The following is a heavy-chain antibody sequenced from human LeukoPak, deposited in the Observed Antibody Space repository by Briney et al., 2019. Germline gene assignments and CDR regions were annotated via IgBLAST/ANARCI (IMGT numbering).Heavy chain of an antibody. J-gene: IGHJ4*02. CDR2: IKKDGSET. CDR3: ARERPRYCSSTSCYTLGFDY. CDR1: GFTFSTSW. V-gene: IGHV3-7*01. Sequence: PGGSLGLSCAASGFTFSTSWMSWVRQVPGKGLEWVANIKKDGSETYYVDSVKGRFTISRDNAKNTLYLQMNSLRAEDTAVYYCARERPRYCSSTSCYTLGFDYWGQGTLVTVSS. D-gene: IGHD2-2*02.